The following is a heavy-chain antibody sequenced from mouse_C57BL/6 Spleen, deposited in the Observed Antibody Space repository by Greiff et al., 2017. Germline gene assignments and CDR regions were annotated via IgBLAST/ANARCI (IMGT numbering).Heavy chain of an antibody. V-gene: IGHV1-69*01. CDR1: GYTFTSYW. CDR3: ARGVDYYCKYFDV. Sequence: QVQLQQPGAELVMPGASVKLSCKASGYTFTSYWMHWVKQRPGQGLEWIGEIDPSDSYTNYNQKFKGKSTLTVDKSSSTAYMQLSSLTSEDSAVYYCARGVDYYCKYFDVWGTGTTVTVSS. D-gene: IGHD1-1*01. J-gene: IGHJ1*03. CDR2: IDPSDSYT.